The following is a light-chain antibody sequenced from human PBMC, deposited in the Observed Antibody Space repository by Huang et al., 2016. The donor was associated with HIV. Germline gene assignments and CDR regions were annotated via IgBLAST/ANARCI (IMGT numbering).Light chain of an antibody. CDR3: QQYNDFRST. CDR2: AAS. CDR1: QIVSSH. V-gene: IGKV3-15*01. J-gene: IGKJ3*01. Sequence: ETVMTQSPVTLSVSPGDRASLSCRSSQIVSSHVAWYQRKPGQAPRLLIYAASTRATGVPARFSGSGAGTEFTLTVSTLQSEDSAVYYCQQYNDFRSTFGPGTRVEIK.